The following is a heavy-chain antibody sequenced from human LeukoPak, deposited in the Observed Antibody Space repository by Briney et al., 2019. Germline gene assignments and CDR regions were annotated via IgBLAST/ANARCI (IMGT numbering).Heavy chain of an antibody. CDR3: ARDFYCSSNSCPKAYYYYYMDV. D-gene: IGHD2-2*01. V-gene: IGHV1-18*01. CDR1: GYTFTSYG. J-gene: IGHJ6*03. Sequence: ASVKVSCKASGYTFTSYGISWVRQAPGQGLEWMGWISAYNGNTNYAQKLQGRVTMTTDTSTSTAYMELRSLRSDDTAVYYCARDFYCSSNSCPKAYYYYYMDVWGKGTTVTVSS. CDR2: ISAYNGNT.